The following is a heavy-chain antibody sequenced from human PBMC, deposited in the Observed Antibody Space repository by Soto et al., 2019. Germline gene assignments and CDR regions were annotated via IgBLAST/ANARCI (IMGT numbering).Heavy chain of an antibody. Sequence: QVQLVESGGGVVQPGRSLRLSCAASGFTFSSYAMHWVRQAPGKGLEWVAVISFDGSNKYYADSVKDRFTVSRDNSKNTLDVKMNSLRAEDTAVYYCGRDRRFGNGYNLGFDYWGQGTLVTVSS. CDR2: ISFDGSNK. V-gene: IGHV3-30-3*01. CDR3: GRDRRFGNGYNLGFDY. D-gene: IGHD5-12*01. CDR1: GFTFSSYA. J-gene: IGHJ4*02.